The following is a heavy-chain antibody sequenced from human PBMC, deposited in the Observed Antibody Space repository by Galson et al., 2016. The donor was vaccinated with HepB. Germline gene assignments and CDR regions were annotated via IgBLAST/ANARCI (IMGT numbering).Heavy chain of an antibody. J-gene: IGHJ5*02. CDR3: ARGLNIIGP. CDR2: IHNSGST. Sequence: TLSLTCTVSGGSISSADYHWSWLRQHPGKGLEWIRYIHNSGSTYYNPSVRSPVIISLDTSKNQFSLNLSSVTAADTAVYFCARGLNIIGPWGQGTLVTVSS. V-gene: IGHV4-31*01. D-gene: IGHD2/OR15-2a*01. CDR1: GGSISSADYH.